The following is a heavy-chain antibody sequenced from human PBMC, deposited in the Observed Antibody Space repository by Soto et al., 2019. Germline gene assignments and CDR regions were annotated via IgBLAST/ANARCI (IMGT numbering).Heavy chain of an antibody. J-gene: IGHJ4*02. D-gene: IGHD3-22*01. V-gene: IGHV4-31*03. CDR1: GGSISSGGYY. CDR3: ASLPHSTYYHDSSGYYYNY. CDR2: IYYSGST. Sequence: QVQLQESGPGLVKPSQTLSLTCTVSGGSISSGGYYWSWIRQHPGKGLEWIGYIYYSGSTYYNPSLKSRVTISVDTSKNQFSLKLSSVTAADTAVYYCASLPHSTYYHDSSGYYYNYWGQGTLVTVSS.